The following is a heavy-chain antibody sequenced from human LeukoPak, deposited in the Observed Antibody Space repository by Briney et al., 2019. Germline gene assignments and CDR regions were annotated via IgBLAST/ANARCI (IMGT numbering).Heavy chain of an antibody. CDR1: DGSISSSSYY. D-gene: IGHD6-13*01. Sequence: PSETLSLTCSVSDGSISSSSYYWSWIRQPAGKGLEWIGHIYFSESTNYNPSLKSRVTISVDTSKKQFSLKLSSVTAADTAVYYCARRYSHSYTSSWYYFDYWGQGTLVTVSS. J-gene: IGHJ4*02. CDR3: ARRYSHSYTSSWYYFDY. CDR2: IYFSEST. V-gene: IGHV4-61*09.